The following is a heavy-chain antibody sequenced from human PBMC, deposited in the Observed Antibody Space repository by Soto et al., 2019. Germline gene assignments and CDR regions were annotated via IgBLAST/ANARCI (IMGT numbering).Heavy chain of an antibody. CDR1: GFTFSNYS. CDR2: ISSRSDI. V-gene: IGHV3-21*01. Sequence: GGSLRLSCVGSGFTFSNYSINWVRQAPGKGLEWVSSISSRSDIYYAGSVKGRFTISRDNAKNSVSLQMNSLRAEDTAVYYCAREYTAWPLAYGLDVWGQGTTVTVSS. D-gene: IGHD2-2*02. CDR3: AREYTAWPLAYGLDV. J-gene: IGHJ6*02.